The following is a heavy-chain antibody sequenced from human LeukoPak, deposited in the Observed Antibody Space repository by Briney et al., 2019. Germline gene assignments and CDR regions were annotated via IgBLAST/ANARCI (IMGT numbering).Heavy chain of an antibody. J-gene: IGHJ4*02. CDR3: AKGYGVVPAASRH. Sequence: PGGSLRLSCAASGFTFSSYGMHWVRQAPGKGLEWVAFIRYDGSNKYYADSVKGRFTISRDNSKNTLYLQMNSLRAEDTAVYYCAKGYGVVPAASRHWGQGTLVTVSS. V-gene: IGHV3-30*02. D-gene: IGHD2-2*01. CDR2: IRYDGSNK. CDR1: GFTFSSYG.